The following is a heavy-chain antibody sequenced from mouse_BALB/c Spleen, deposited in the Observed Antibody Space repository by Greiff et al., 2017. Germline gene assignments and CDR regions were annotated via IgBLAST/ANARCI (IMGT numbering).Heavy chain of an antibody. V-gene: IGHV5-4*02. CDR1: GFTFSDYY. D-gene: IGHD2-4*01. J-gene: IGHJ3*01. CDR3: ARDDDYDPFAY. Sequence: EVQVVESGGGLVKPGGSLKLSCAASGFTFSDYYMYWVRQTPEKRLEWVATISDGGSYTYYPDSVKGRFTISRDNAKNNLYLQMSSLKSEDTAMYYCARDDDYDPFAYWGQGTLVTVSA. CDR2: ISDGGSYT.